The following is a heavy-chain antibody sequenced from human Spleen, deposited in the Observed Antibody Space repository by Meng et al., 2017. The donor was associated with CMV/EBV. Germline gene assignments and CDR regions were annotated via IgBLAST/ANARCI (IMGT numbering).Heavy chain of an antibody. D-gene: IGHD3-3*01. V-gene: IGHV3-11*04. CDR3: ARGITIFGVVPDFDY. J-gene: IGHJ4*02. CDR2: ISSSGSTI. Sequence: LSLTCAASGITFRSHAMSWIRQAPGKGLEWVSYISSSGSTIYYADSVKGRFTISRDNAKNSLYLQMNSLRAEDTAVYYCARGITIFGVVPDFDYWGQGTLVTVSS. CDR1: GITFRSHA.